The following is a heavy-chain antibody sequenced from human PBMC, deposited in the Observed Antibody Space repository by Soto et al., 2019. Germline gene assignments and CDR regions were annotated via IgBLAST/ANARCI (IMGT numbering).Heavy chain of an antibody. CDR1: GGSINSAGYY. V-gene: IGHV4-31*03. J-gene: IGHJ5*01. D-gene: IGHD6-13*01. CDR3: ARGVGSSSWFDS. Sequence: QVQLQESGPGLVKPSQTLSLTCTVSGGSINSAGYYWSWIRQHPGKGLEWIGYIYFTGSSYYNPSLESRVTISVDTSKNQFSLMLISVSAADKAVYYCARGVGSSSWFDSWGQGALVTVSS. CDR2: IYFTGSS.